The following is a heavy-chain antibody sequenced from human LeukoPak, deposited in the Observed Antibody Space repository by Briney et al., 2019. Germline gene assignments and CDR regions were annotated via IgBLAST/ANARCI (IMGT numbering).Heavy chain of an antibody. J-gene: IGHJ5*02. CDR1: GGTFSSYA. V-gene: IGHV1-69*13. D-gene: IGHD6-19*01. CDR3: ARGSRTYSSGAS. Sequence: GASVKVSCKASGGTFSSYAISWVRQAPGQGLEWMGEIIPIFGTANHAQKFQGRVTITADESTSTAYMELSSLRSEDTAVYYCARGSRTYSSGASWGQGTLVTVSS. CDR2: IIPIFGTA.